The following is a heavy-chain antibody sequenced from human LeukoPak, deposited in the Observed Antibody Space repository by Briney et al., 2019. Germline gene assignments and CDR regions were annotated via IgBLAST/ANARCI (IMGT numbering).Heavy chain of an antibody. J-gene: IGHJ4*02. CDR3: ARDMVYYYDSSGYRAVRYFDY. V-gene: IGHV4-34*01. CDR2: INYSGST. CDR1: GGFFSGYY. Sequence: SETLSLTCAVYGGFFSGYYWSWIRQPPGKGLEWIGEINYSGSTNYNPSLKSRVTISVDTSKNQFSLKLSSVTAADTAVYYCARDMVYYYDSSGYRAVRYFDYWGQGTLVTVSS. D-gene: IGHD3-22*01.